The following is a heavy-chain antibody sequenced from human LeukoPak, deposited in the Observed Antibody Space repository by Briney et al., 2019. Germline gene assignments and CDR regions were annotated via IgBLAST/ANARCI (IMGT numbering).Heavy chain of an antibody. CDR3: ARAPPPYYYDSSGYYYASALRWFDP. V-gene: IGHV4-34*01. CDR1: GGSLSGYY. CDR2: INHSGST. J-gene: IGHJ5*02. Sequence: SETLSLTCAVYGGSLSGYYWSWIRQPPGKGLEWIGEINHSGSTNYNASLKSRVTISVDTSKNQFSLKLSSVTAADTAVYYCARAPPPYYYDSSGYYYASALRWFDPWGQGTLVTVSS. D-gene: IGHD3-22*01.